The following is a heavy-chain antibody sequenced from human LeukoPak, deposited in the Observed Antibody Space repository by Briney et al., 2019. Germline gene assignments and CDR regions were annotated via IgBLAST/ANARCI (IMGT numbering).Heavy chain of an antibody. CDR3: ARDFDSYDAFDI. D-gene: IGHD2-21*01. Sequence: SQTLSLTCTVSGGSISSGGYYWSWIRQHPGKGLEWIGYIYYSGSTYYNPFLKSRVTISVDTSKNQFSLKLSSVTAADTAVYYCARDFDSYDAFDIWGQGTMVTVSS. V-gene: IGHV4-31*03. CDR1: GGSISSGGYY. J-gene: IGHJ3*02. CDR2: IYYSGST.